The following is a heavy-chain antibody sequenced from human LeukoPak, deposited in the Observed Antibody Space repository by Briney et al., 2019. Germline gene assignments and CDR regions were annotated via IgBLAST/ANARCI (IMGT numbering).Heavy chain of an antibody. CDR1: GGSISSGGYY. D-gene: IGHD3-22*01. Sequence: SETLSLTCTVSGGSISSGGYYWSWIRQHPGKGLEWIGYIYYSGSTYYNPSLKSRVTISVDTSKNQFSLKLSSVTAADTAVYYCAREKGMIVVAPGGAFDIWGQGTMVTVSS. CDR2: IYYSGST. J-gene: IGHJ3*02. V-gene: IGHV4-31*03. CDR3: AREKGMIVVAPGGAFDI.